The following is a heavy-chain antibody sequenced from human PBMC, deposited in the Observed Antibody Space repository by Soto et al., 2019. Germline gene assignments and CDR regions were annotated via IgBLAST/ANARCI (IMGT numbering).Heavy chain of an antibody. CDR1: GFTFSSYW. J-gene: IGHJ6*03. D-gene: IGHD5-12*01. CDR3: ARGRYSGYDYYYYYMDV. CDR2: IKQDGSEK. Sequence: EVQLVESGGGLVQPGGSLRLSCAASGFTFSSYWMSWVRQAPGKGLEWVANIKQDGSEKYYVDSVKGRFTNSRDNAKNSLYLQMNSLRAEDTAVYYCARGRYSGYDYYYYYMDVWGKGTTVTVSS. V-gene: IGHV3-7*01.